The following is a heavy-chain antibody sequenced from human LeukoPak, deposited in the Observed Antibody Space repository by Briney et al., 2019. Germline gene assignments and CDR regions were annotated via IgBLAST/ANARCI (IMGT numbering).Heavy chain of an antibody. Sequence: GGSLRLSCAASGLTFSSYWMHWVRQAPGKGLVWVSRINSDGSRTSYADSEKGRLTISRDNAKNTLYLQMNSLRAEDTAVYYCALVAGTSYFDYWGQGTLVTVSS. CDR1: GLTFSSYW. J-gene: IGHJ4*02. D-gene: IGHD6-19*01. V-gene: IGHV3-74*01. CDR2: INSDGSRT. CDR3: ALVAGTSYFDY.